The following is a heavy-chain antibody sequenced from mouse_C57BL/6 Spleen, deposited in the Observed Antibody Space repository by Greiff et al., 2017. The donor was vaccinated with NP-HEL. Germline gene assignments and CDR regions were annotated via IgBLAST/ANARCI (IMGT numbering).Heavy chain of an antibody. V-gene: IGHV1-82*01. J-gene: IGHJ4*01. Sequence: QVQLQQSGPELVKPGASVKISCKASGYAFSSSWMNWVKQRPGKGLEWIGRIYPGDGDTNYNGKFKGKATLTADKSSSTAYMQLSSLTSEDSAVYFCARYYGSTRAMDDWGQGTSVTVSS. CDR1: GYAFSSSW. CDR3: ARYYGSTRAMDD. CDR2: IYPGDGDT. D-gene: IGHD1-1*01.